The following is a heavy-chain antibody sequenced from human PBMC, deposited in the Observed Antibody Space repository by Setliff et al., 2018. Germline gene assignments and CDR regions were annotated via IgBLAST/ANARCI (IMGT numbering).Heavy chain of an antibody. CDR3: ARRSGWPNWFDP. CDR2: INHSGST. D-gene: IGHD6-19*01. Sequence: SETLSLTCAVYGGSFSGYYWSWIRQPPGKGLEWIGEINHSGSTNYNPSLKSRVTISVDTSRNQFSLKLSSVTAADTAVYYCARRSGWPNWFDPWGQGTLVTVSS. V-gene: IGHV4-34*01. CDR1: GGSFSGYY. J-gene: IGHJ5*02.